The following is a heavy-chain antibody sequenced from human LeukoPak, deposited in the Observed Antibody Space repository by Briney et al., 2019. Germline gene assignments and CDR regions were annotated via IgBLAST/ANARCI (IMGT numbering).Heavy chain of an antibody. CDR2: ISSSSYI. Sequence: KTGGSLRLSCAASGFTFSSYSMNWVRQAPGKGLERVSSISSSSYIYYADSVKGRFTISRDNSKNTLYLQMNSLRAEDTAVYYCARVKAGTVDAFDIWGQGTMVTVSS. CDR3: ARVKAGTVDAFDI. V-gene: IGHV3-21*01. J-gene: IGHJ3*02. D-gene: IGHD6-19*01. CDR1: GFTFSSYS.